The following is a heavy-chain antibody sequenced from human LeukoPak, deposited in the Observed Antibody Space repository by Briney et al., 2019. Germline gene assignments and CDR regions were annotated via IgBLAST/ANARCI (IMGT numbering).Heavy chain of an antibody. Sequence: PGGSLGPSCAASGFTFSSYDMKWVRQAPGKGLEWVSSISSSSSFIYYADSVKGRFTISRDNAKNSLYLQMNSLRAEDTAVYYCATSSYGLYWGQGTLVTVSS. CDR1: GFTFSSYD. D-gene: IGHD5-18*01. CDR3: ATSSYGLY. J-gene: IGHJ4*02. CDR2: ISSSSSFI. V-gene: IGHV3-21*01.